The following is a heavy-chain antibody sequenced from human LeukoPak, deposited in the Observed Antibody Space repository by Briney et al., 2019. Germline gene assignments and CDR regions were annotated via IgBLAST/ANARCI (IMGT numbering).Heavy chain of an antibody. CDR3: ARVDRAYYYDSSGYRFDY. CDR2: TIPIFGTA. Sequence: ASVKVSCKASGGTFSSYAISWVRQAPGQGLEWMGGTIPIFGTANYAQKFQGRVTITADESTSTAYMELSSLRSEDTAVYYCARVDRAYYYDSSGYRFDYWGQGTLVTVSS. CDR1: GGTFSSYA. J-gene: IGHJ4*02. V-gene: IGHV1-69*01. D-gene: IGHD3-22*01.